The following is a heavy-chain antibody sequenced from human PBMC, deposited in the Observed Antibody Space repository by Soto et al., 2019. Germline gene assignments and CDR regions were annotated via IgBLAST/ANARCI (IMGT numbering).Heavy chain of an antibody. J-gene: IGHJ3*02. CDR2: IYYSGST. CDR3: ARDLSGYSYGYGAFDI. D-gene: IGHD5-18*01. Sequence: QVQLQESGPGLVKPSQTLSLTCTVSGGSISSGGFYWSWIRQHPGQGLEWIGYIYYSGSTYYNPSLKSRVTISVDTSKNQFSLKLSSVTAADTAVYYCARDLSGYSYGYGAFDIWGQGTMVTVSS. CDR1: GGSISSGGFY. V-gene: IGHV4-31*03.